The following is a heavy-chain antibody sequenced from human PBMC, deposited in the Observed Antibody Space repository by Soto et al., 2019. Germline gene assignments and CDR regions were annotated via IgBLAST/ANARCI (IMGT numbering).Heavy chain of an antibody. D-gene: IGHD2-15*01. V-gene: IGHV3-23*01. Sequence: GGSLRLSCRASGFTFGNYAMAWVRQAPGKGLEWVSGISASGGRTYYADSAKGRFTISRDNSNNTLYLQMSSLRAEDTAVYYCAKELEVLSARFESWGKGALVTVSS. CDR3: AKELEVLSARFES. CDR1: GFTFGNYA. J-gene: IGHJ4*02. CDR2: ISASGGRT.